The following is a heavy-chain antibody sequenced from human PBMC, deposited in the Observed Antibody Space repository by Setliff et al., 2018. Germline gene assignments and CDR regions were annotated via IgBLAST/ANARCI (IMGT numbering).Heavy chain of an antibody. D-gene: IGHD2-15*01. CDR2: IWDDGVKK. J-gene: IGHJ4*02. Sequence: GGSLRLSCVASGFTFSTYRMHWVRQAPGKGLEWVAVIWDDGVKKYHADSVKGRFTISRDNSKNTLYLQMNSLRPEDSAVYYCARTCSGSGCYAGLESWGQGTPVTVSS. CDR1: GFTFSTYR. CDR3: ARTCSGSGCYAGLES. V-gene: IGHV3-33*08.